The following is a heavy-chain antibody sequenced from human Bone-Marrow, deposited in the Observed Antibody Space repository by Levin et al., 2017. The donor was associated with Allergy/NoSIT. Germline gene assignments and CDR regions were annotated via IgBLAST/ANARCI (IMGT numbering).Heavy chain of an antibody. CDR1: GFTFSSYW. V-gene: IGHV3-74*01. Sequence: GGSLRLSCAASGFTFSSYWMHWVRQAPGKGLMWVSRINRDGTTTHYADSVKGRFTISRDNAKNTLYLQMSSLSADDTAVYSCATGSPGTSYGYYYDYWGQGTLVTVSS. D-gene: IGHD5-18*01. CDR2: INRDGTTT. J-gene: IGHJ4*02. CDR3: ATGSPGTSYGYYYDY.